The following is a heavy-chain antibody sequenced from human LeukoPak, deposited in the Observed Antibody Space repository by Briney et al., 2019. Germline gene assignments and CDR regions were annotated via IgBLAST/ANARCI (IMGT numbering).Heavy chain of an antibody. CDR3: AKDRPLKGGFDP. J-gene: IGHJ5*02. V-gene: IGHV3-30*02. CDR1: GFSLTTYG. Sequence: PGGSLRLSCEVSGFSLTTYGMLWVRQAPGKGLEWVAFIRSNGINTYYGDSAKGRFTISRDISKSTLYLQMNSLTTDDTALYFCAKDRPLKGGFDPWGQGSLVIVSS. D-gene: IGHD3-16*01. CDR2: IRSNGINT.